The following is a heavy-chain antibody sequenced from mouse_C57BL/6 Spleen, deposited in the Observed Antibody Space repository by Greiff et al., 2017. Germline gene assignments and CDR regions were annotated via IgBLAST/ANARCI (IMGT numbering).Heavy chain of an antibody. J-gene: IGHJ2*01. CDR1: GYAFSSSW. CDR3: ASVTRENY. CDR2: IYPGDGDT. Sequence: VKLQESGPELVKPGASVKISCKASGYAFSSSWMNWVKQRPGKGLEWIGRIYPGDGDTNYNGKFKGKATLTADKSSSTAYMQLSSLTSEDSAVYFCASVTRENYWGQGTTLTVSS. V-gene: IGHV1-82*01. D-gene: IGHD2-12*01.